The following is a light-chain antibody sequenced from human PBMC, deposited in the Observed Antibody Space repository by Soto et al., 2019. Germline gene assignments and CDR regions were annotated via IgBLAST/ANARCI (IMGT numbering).Light chain of an antibody. J-gene: IGKJ4*01. CDR3: QQHINRLS. V-gene: IGKV3-11*01. CDR1: QSVSNY. Sequence: IVMTQSPATLSLSPGERATLSCRASQSVSNYLAWYQQKPGLAPRLLIYDASNRATGIPARFSGSGSGTDFTLTISTLEPEDFAVYYCQQHINRLSFGGGTKVEIK. CDR2: DAS.